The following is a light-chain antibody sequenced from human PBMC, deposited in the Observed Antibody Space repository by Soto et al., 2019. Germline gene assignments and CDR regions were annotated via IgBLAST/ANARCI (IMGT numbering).Light chain of an antibody. V-gene: IGLV2-8*01. CDR1: KNDIGVYDF. Sequence: QSVLTQPPSASGSPGQSVTISCTGTKNDIGVYDFVSWYQHHPGKAPRLIIYEVVQRPSGVPDRFSGSNSGNTASLTVSGLQAAEEADYFCKSYAGSNTYVFGSGTKLTVL. J-gene: IGLJ1*01. CDR2: EVV. CDR3: KSYAGSNTYV.